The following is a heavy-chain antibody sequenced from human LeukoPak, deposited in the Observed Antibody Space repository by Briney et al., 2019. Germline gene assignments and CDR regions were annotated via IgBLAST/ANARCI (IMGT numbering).Heavy chain of an antibody. CDR1: GFTVSSNY. V-gene: IGHV3-53*01. J-gene: IGHJ3*01. Sequence: GGSLRLSCAASGFTVSSNYMSWVRQAPGEGLEWVSLIYSGGSTYYADSVKGRFTISRDNSKNTLYLQMNSLRAEDTAVYYCARSSYSSSSSVWGQGTMVTVSS. CDR3: ARSSYSSSSSV. CDR2: IYSGGST. D-gene: IGHD6-6*01.